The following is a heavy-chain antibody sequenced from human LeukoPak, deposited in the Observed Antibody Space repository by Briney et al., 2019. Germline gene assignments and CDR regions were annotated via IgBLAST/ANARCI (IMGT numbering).Heavy chain of an antibody. D-gene: IGHD6-13*01. CDR1: GYSISSGYY. CDR2: IYHSGST. V-gene: IGHV4-38-2*02. CDR3: ARQRRYSSSWYRYYMDV. J-gene: IGHJ6*03. Sequence: SETLSLTCTVSGYSISSGYYWGWIRQPPGKGLEWIGSIYHSGSTYYNPSLKSRVTISVDTSKNQFSLKLSSVTAADTAVYYCARQRRYSSSWYRYYMDVWGKGTTVTISS.